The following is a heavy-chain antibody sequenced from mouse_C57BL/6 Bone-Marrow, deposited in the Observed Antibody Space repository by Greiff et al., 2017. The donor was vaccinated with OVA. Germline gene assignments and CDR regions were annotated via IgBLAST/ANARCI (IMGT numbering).Heavy chain of an antibody. CDR1: GYTFTSYW. V-gene: IGHV1-50*01. CDR3: ARPQSFDV. Sequence: QVQLQQPGAELVKPGASVKLSCKASGYTFTSYWMQWVKQRPGQGLEWIGEIDPSDSYTNYNQKLKGKATLTVDTSSSTAYMQLSSLTSEDSAVYCCARPQSFDVWGTGTTVTVSS. CDR2: IDPSDSYT. J-gene: IGHJ1*03.